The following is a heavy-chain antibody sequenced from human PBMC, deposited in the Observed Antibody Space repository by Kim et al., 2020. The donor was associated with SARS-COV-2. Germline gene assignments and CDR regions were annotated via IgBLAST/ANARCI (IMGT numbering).Heavy chain of an antibody. CDR1: GFTFSSYS. CDR2: ISSSSSYI. Sequence: GGSLRLSCAASGFTFSSYSMNWVRQAPGKGLEWVSSISSSSSYIYYADSVKGRFTISRDNAKNSLYLQMNSLRAEDTAVYYCARLLWFGEPSPRDKYNWFDPWGQGTLVTVSS. J-gene: IGHJ5*02. V-gene: IGHV3-21*01. D-gene: IGHD3-10*01. CDR3: ARLLWFGEPSPRDKYNWFDP.